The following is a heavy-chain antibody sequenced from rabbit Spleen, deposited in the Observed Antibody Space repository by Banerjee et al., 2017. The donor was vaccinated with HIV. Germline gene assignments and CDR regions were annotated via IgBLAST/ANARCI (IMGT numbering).Heavy chain of an antibody. V-gene: IGHV1S40*01. J-gene: IGHJ3*01. Sequence: QSLEESGGGLVKPGASLTLTCKASGFSFNSGYDMCWVRQAPGKGLEWVACAYAGSSGSTYSATWAKGRFTISKTSSTTVTLQMTSLTASDTATYFCVRGYDDYGDYTRLDLWGQGTLVTVS. CDR3: VRGYDDYGDYTRLDL. CDR1: GFSFNSGYD. D-gene: IGHD2-1*01. CDR2: AYAGSSGST.